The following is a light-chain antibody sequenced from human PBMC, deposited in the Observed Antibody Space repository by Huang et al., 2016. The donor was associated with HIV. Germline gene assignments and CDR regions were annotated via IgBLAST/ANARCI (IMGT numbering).Light chain of an antibody. CDR2: GAS. V-gene: IGKV1-39*01. CDR3: QQSYSTPRT. J-gene: IGKJ1*01. CDR1: QSISSY. Sequence: DIQMTQSPSSLSASVGDRVTITCRASQSISSYLNWYQQKPGKAPNLLIYGASNLQGGVPSRSSGSGSGTDCTQFTLTISSLQPEDFATYYCQQSYSTPRTFGQGTKVEIK.